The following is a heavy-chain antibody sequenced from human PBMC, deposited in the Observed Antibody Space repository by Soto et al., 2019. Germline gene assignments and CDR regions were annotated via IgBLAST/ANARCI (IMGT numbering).Heavy chain of an antibody. V-gene: IGHV3-15*07. CDR3: TTEWAYGDSDFDY. J-gene: IGHJ4*02. D-gene: IGHD4-17*01. CDR1: GPTFNNAW. Sequence: EVQLVESGGALVKPGGSLRLSCTASGPTFNNAWMNWVRQAPGKGLEWVGRIKTKIDGGTTDYAAPVKDRFTISRDDSKNTLYLQMNSLKIEDTAVYYCTTEWAYGDSDFDYWGQGTLVTVSS. CDR2: IKTKIDGGTT.